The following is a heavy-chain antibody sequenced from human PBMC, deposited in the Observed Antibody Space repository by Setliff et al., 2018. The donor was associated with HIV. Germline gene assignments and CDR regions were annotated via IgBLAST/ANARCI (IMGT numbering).Heavy chain of an antibody. CDR2: INPNSGGT. CDR3: ARDYLHVFDI. Sequence: ASVKVSCKAPGYTFTGYYMHWVRQAPGQGLEWMGWINPNSGGTNYAQNFQGRVTVTRDTSINTAYVGLNSLKSDDTAVYYCARDYLHVFDIWGQGTMVTVSS. J-gene: IGHJ3*02. V-gene: IGHV1-2*02. CDR1: GYTFTGYY.